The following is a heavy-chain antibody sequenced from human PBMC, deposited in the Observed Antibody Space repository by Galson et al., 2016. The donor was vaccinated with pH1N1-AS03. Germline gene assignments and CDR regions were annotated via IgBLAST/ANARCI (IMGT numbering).Heavy chain of an antibody. V-gene: IGHV4-38-2*02. CDR2: VQHRGDT. CDR1: GFSINNDYF. D-gene: IGHD6-19*01. J-gene: IGHJ5*02. CDR3: VRSPRTIAVAGTFPSGFDP. Sequence: SETLSLTCTVSGFSINNDYFWGWVRQPPGRGLEWIGSVQHRGDTYYNPSLKSRVAISVDTSKNQFSLRLSSLTAADTAVYYCVRSPRTIAVAGTFPSGFDPWGQGMLVTVSS.